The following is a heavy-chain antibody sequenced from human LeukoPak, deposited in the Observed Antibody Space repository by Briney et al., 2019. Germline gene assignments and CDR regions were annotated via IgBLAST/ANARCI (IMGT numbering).Heavy chain of an antibody. CDR2: INHSGST. Sequence: SETLSLTCAVYGGSFSGYYWSWIRQPPGKGLEWIGEINHSGSTNYNPSLKSRVTISVDTSKNQFSLKLSSVTAADTAVYYCARIVVVPAATSYYGMDVWGQGTTVTVSS. V-gene: IGHV4-34*01. D-gene: IGHD2-2*01. J-gene: IGHJ6*02. CDR1: GGSFSGYY. CDR3: ARIVVVPAATSYYGMDV.